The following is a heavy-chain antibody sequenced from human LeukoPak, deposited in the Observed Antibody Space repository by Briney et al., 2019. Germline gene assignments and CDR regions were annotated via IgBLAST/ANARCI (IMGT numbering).Heavy chain of an antibody. CDR2: IYYSGST. CDR3: ARDNGGSGTWFDP. D-gene: IGHD3-10*01. Sequence: PSETLSLTCTVSGGSISSSSYYWGWIRQPPGKGLEWIGSIYYSGSTYYNPSLKSRVTISVDTSKNQFSLKLSSVTAADTAVYYCARDNGGSGTWFDPWGQGTLVTVSS. J-gene: IGHJ5*02. V-gene: IGHV4-39*07. CDR1: GGSISSSSYY.